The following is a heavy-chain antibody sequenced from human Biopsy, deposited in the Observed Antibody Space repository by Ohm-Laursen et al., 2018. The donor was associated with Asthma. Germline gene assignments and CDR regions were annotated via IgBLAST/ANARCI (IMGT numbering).Heavy chain of an antibody. Sequence: SATLSLTCTVSGGYLNNFYWRWIRQPPGKGLESIGHVYYSGSTNYNPSLKSRVTISIDASKNQFSLKLTSVTAADTAVYYCARGVDRVTGLLDHFDSWGQGTLVTVSS. CDR3: ARGVDRVTGLLDHFDS. V-gene: IGHV4-59*07. D-gene: IGHD2-21*02. J-gene: IGHJ4*02. CDR2: VYYSGST. CDR1: GGYLNNFY.